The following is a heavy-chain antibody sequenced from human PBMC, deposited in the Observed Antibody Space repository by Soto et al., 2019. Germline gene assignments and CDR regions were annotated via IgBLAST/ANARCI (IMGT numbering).Heavy chain of an antibody. V-gene: IGHV3-23*01. Sequence: PGGSLRLSCVASGFTFSNSAISCVRQAPGKGLEWVSSISGSGLSTYYADSVKGRFTISRDNSKNTLYLQMNSLRADDTAVYYCAKDRSGFIFWGQGNLVTVSS. CDR1: GFTFSNSA. J-gene: IGHJ4*02. CDR2: ISGSGLST. D-gene: IGHD3-9*01. CDR3: AKDRSGFIF.